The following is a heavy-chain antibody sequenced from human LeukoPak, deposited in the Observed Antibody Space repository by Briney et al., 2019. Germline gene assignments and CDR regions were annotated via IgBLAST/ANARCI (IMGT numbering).Heavy chain of an antibody. CDR3: ARGQGEYYYGSRSNQFDY. V-gene: IGHV4-34*01. D-gene: IGHD3-10*01. CDR1: GGSFSGYY. Sequence: PSETLSLTCAVYGGSFSGYYWSWIRQPPGKGLEWIGEINHSGSTNYNPSLKSRVTISVDTSENQFSLKLSSVTAADTAVYYCARGQGEYYYGSRSNQFDYWGQGTLVTVSS. CDR2: INHSGST. J-gene: IGHJ4*02.